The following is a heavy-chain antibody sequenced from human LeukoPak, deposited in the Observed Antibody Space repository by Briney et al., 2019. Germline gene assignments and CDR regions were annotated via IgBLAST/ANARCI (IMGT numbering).Heavy chain of an antibody. V-gene: IGHV3-20*04. CDR1: GFTFDNYG. Sequence: PGGSLRLSCAASGFTFDNYGINWVRQAPGKGLEWVSRIHWNGGRTGYADSVKGRFTISRDNAKNSLYLQMNSLRVEDTALYYCATYRQVLLPFESWGQGTLVTVSS. J-gene: IGHJ4*02. CDR2: IHWNGGRT. D-gene: IGHD2-8*02. CDR3: ATYRQVLLPFES.